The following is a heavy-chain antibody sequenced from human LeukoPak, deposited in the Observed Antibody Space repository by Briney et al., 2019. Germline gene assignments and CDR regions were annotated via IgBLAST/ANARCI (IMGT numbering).Heavy chain of an antibody. J-gene: IGHJ4*02. Sequence: SETLSLTCTVSGGSTGSYYWSWIRQPPGKGLEWIGYIYYSGSTNYNPSLKSRVTISVDTSKNQFSLKLRSVTAADTAVYYCARRSDSGYDLFDYWGQGILVTVSS. D-gene: IGHD5-12*01. V-gene: IGHV4-59*08. CDR1: GGSTGSYY. CDR3: ARRSDSGYDLFDY. CDR2: IYYSGST.